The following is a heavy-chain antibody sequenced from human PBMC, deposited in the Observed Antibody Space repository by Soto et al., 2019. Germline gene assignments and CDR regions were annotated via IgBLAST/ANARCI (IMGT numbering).Heavy chain of an antibody. CDR1: GYIFTGYA. V-gene: IGHV1-3*01. CDR2: IAAGNGNT. J-gene: IGHJ4*02. D-gene: IGHD4-4*01. CDR3: ATTASGTNYFDH. Sequence: QVPLVQSGTEARKPGASVKVSCRASGYIFTGYAIQWVRQAPGQRLEWMGWIAAGNGNTRYSQKFQDRVTISRDISASTAYMELTSLRSEDTAIYYCATTASGTNYFDHWGQGTLVTVYS.